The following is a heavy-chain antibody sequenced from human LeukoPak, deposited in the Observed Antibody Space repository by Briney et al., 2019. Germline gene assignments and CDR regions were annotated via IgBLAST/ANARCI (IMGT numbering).Heavy chain of an antibody. J-gene: IGHJ4*02. Sequence: GGALRLSCAESGFTFSSYGMHWVRQAPGKGLEWVSFINYNGRNNYYADSVKGRFTISRDSSKNTLSLQMNSLRDEDTAVYYCAKDSPIYYIDYWGQGTLVTVSS. CDR2: INYNGRNN. V-gene: IGHV3-30*02. CDR3: AKDSPIYYIDY. CDR1: GFTFSSYG. D-gene: IGHD3-10*01.